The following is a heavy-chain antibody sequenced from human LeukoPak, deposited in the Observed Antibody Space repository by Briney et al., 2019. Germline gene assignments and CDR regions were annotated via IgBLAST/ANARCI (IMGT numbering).Heavy chain of an antibody. CDR1: GFTFSSHG. V-gene: IGHV3-30*18. CDR3: AKESGIRSYGAYFPH. Sequence: PGGSLRLSCAASGFTFSSHGMQWVRQAPGKGLEWVAVISYDGSTKYYTDSVKGRFTISRDNSKSTLYLQMNSLRAEDTTVYYCAKESGIRSYGAYFPHWGQGTLVSVSS. J-gene: IGHJ1*01. CDR2: ISYDGSTK. D-gene: IGHD4-17*01.